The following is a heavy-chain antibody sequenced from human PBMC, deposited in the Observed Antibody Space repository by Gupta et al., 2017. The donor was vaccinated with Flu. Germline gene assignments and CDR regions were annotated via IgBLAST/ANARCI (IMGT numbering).Heavy chain of an antibody. CDR2: ISSSGSTI. CDR3: ARDKRGGSYPLGYFDY. CDR1: GFTFSSYD. D-gene: IGHD1-26*01. J-gene: IGHJ4*02. Sequence: EVQLVESGGGLVQPGGSLRLSCAASGFTFSSYDMNWVRQAPGKGLEWVSYISSSGSTIYYADSVKGRFTISRDNAKNSLYLQMNSLRAEDTAVYYCARDKRGGSYPLGYFDYWGQGTLVTVSS. V-gene: IGHV3-48*03.